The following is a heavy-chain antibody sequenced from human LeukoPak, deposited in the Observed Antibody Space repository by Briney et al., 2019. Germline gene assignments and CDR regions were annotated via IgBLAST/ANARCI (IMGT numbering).Heavy chain of an antibody. D-gene: IGHD6-6*01. CDR3: ARGGEAARMDV. CDR1: GFTFSSYA. Sequence: PGGSLRLSCAASGFTFSSYAMRWVRQAPGKGLEYVSALVSNGGSTYYAKSVKGRFTISRDNSKNTLYLQMGSLRAEDTGVYYCARGGEAARMDVWGQGTTVTVSS. V-gene: IGHV3-64*01. CDR2: LVSNGGST. J-gene: IGHJ6*02.